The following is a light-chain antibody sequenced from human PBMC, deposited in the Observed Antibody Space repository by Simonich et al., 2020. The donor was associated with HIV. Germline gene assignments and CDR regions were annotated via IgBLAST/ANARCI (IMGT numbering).Light chain of an antibody. CDR1: QRVLYSSNNKNY. V-gene: IGKV4-1*01. J-gene: IGKJ2*01. Sequence: DIVMTQSPDSLAVSLGERATINCKSSQRVLYSSNNKNYLTWYQQKPGHPPKLLIYWASTRESGVPDRFSGSGSGTDFTLPISSLQAEDVAVYYCQQYYSTPYTFGQGTKLEIK. CDR3: QQYYSTPYT. CDR2: WAS.